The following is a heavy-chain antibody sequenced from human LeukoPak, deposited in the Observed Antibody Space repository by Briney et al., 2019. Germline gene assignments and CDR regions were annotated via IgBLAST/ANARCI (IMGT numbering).Heavy chain of an antibody. CDR2: INHSGST. Sequence: SETLSLTCAVYGGSFSGYYWSWIRQPPGKGLEWIGEINHSGSTNDNPSLKSRVTISVDTSKNQFSLKLSSVTAADTAVYYCARVGADGSGFLFDYWGQGTLVTVSS. J-gene: IGHJ4*02. V-gene: IGHV4-34*01. CDR1: GGSFSGYY. CDR3: ARVGADGSGFLFDY. D-gene: IGHD3-10*01.